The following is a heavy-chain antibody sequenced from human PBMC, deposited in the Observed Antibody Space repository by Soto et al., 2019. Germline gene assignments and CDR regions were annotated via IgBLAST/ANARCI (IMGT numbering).Heavy chain of an antibody. CDR1: GGSISSGDYY. V-gene: IGHV4-30-4*01. J-gene: IGHJ6*02. CDR2: IYYSGST. Sequence: QVQLQESGPGLVKPSQTLSLTCTVSGGSISSGDYYWSWIRQPPGKGLEWIGYIYYSGSTYYNPSLKSRVTXLVVTXXNQFSLKLSSVTAADTAVYYCARVGLRDYYYGMDVWGQGTTVTVSS. D-gene: IGHD5-18*01. CDR3: ARVGLRDYYYGMDV.